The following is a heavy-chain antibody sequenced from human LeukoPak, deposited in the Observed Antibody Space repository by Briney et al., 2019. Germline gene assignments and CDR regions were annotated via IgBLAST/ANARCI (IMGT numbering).Heavy chain of an antibody. CDR3: ARDLPCSTMISCFDGDAMDV. CDR1: GFKFSRE. V-gene: IGHV3-48*03. J-gene: IGHJ6*04. Sequence: PGGSLRLSCAASGFKFSREMDWARPGPGEGLEWISYINGSGYAKYYADSVQGRFSFARDNARKSLYLQMNSLIAEDTAVYYCARDLPCSTMISCFDGDAMDVWGEGTPVIVSS. D-gene: IGHD3-22*01. CDR2: INGSGYAK.